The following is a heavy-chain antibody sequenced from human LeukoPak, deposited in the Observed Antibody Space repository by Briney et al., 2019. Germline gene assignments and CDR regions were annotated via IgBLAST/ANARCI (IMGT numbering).Heavy chain of an antibody. Sequence: GGSLRLSCAASGFTVSSNYMSWVRQAPGKGLEWVSVIYSGGSTYYADSVKGRFTISRDNSKNTLHLQMNSLRAEDTAVYYCARDRTQGYGGNSDYWGQGTLVTVSS. D-gene: IGHD4-23*01. CDR2: IYSGGST. J-gene: IGHJ4*02. CDR1: GFTVSSNY. CDR3: ARDRTQGYGGNSDY. V-gene: IGHV3-53*01.